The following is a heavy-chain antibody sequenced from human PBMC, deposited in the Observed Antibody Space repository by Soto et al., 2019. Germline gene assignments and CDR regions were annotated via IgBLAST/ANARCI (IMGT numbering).Heavy chain of an antibody. D-gene: IGHD5-12*01. Sequence: GGSLRLSCAASGFTFSSYGMHWVRQAPGKGLEWVAVISYDGSNKYYADSVKGRFTISRGNSKDTLYLQMNSLRAEDTAVYYCAKDPYSGYDLIYYYYMDVWGTGTTVTVSS. CDR2: ISYDGSNK. J-gene: IGHJ6*03. V-gene: IGHV3-30*18. CDR1: GFTFSSYG. CDR3: AKDPYSGYDLIYYYYMDV.